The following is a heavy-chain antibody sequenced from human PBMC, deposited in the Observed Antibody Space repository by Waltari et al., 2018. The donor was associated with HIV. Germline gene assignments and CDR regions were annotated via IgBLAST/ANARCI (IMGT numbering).Heavy chain of an antibody. CDR3: MRHRGYFPPDY. J-gene: IGHJ4*02. V-gene: IGHV4-39*01. Sequence: QLQLQESGPGLVKPSETLSLTCTVSDGSLTENSGDYHWGWIRQPPGKELEWIGNIHYSGNTFYNPSLRSRVTISADKSKNQFSLKLRSVTAADTAVYFCMRHRGYFPPDYWGQGTLVTVSS. D-gene: IGHD1-26*01. CDR2: IHYSGNT. CDR1: DGSLTENSGDYH.